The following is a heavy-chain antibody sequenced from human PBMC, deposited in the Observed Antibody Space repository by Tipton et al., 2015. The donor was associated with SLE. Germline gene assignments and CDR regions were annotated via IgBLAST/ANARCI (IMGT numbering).Heavy chain of an antibody. Sequence: LRLSCTVSGGSISSYYWSWIRQPPGKGLEWIGYIYYSGSTNYNTSLKSRVTISVDTSKNQFSLKLSSVTAADTAVYYCAREVVGADDAFDIWGQGTMVTVSS. V-gene: IGHV4-59*01. CDR3: AREVVGADDAFDI. D-gene: IGHD1-26*01. J-gene: IGHJ3*02. CDR1: GGSISSYY. CDR2: IYYSGST.